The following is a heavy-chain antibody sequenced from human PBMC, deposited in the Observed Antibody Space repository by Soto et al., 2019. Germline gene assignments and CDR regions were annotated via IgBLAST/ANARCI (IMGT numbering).Heavy chain of an antibody. CDR1: GGTFSSYT. V-gene: IGHV1-69*08. D-gene: IGHD4-17*01. CDR2: IIPILGIA. CDR3: ARDSHYGDYALAY. J-gene: IGHJ4*02. Sequence: QVQLVQSGAEVTKPGSSVKVSCKASGGTFSSYTISWVRQAPGQGLEWMGRIIPILGIANYAQQFQGRVTITADKSTSTAYMELSSLRSEDTAVYYCARDSHYGDYALAYWGQGTLVTVSS.